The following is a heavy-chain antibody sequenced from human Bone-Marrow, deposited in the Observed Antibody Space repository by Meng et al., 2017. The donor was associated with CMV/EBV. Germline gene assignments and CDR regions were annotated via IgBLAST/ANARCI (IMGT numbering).Heavy chain of an antibody. D-gene: IGHD2-2*02. J-gene: IGHJ6*02. CDR2: INPSGGST. V-gene: IGHV1-46*01. CDR3: ARDYIVVVPAAINDYYYYGMAV. Sequence: ASVKVSCKASGYTFTSYYMHWVRQAPGQGLEWMGIINPSGGSTSYAQKFQGRVTMTRDTSTSTVYMELSSLRSEDTAVYYCARDYIVVVPAAINDYYYYGMAVWGPGHTVNVAS. CDR1: GYTFTSYY.